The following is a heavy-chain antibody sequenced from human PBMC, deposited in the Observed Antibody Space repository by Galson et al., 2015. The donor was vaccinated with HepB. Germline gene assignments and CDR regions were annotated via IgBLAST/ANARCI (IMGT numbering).Heavy chain of an antibody. CDR3: ASGGGGFDY. D-gene: IGHD3-16*01. V-gene: IGHV3-21*01. CDR1: GFTFSTYN. J-gene: IGHJ4*02. Sequence: SLRLSCAASGFTFSTYNMNWVRQAPGKGLEWVSSISSSSNYIYYADSVKGRFTISRDNARKSLYLQMNSLRAEDTAVYYCASGGGGFDYWGQGTLVTVSS. CDR2: ISSSSNYI.